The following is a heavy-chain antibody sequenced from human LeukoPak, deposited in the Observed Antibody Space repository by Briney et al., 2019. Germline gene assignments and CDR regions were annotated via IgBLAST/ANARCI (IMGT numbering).Heavy chain of an antibody. V-gene: IGHV3-7*03. J-gene: IGHJ4*02. Sequence: GGSLRLSCVASGLTFSNYWMTWVRQAPGKGLEWVANVKEDGSEEFYVDSVKGRFTISRDNGKNSVFLQMNSLRVEDTAVYYCARDPPRRFDYWGQGILVTVSS. CDR1: GLTFSNYW. CDR2: VKEDGSEE. CDR3: ARDPPRRFDY.